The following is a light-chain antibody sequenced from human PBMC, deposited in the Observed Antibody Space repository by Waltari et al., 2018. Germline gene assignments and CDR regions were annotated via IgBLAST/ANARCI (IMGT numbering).Light chain of an antibody. Sequence: QSALTQPPSASGSPGQSVPIPCTGTSSDVGVYNYVPWYQQHPGKAPKLMIYEVSKRPSGVPDRFSGSKSGNTASLTISGLQAEDEADYYCSSYAGSNNWVFGGGTKLTVL. CDR2: EVS. J-gene: IGLJ3*02. CDR1: SSDVGVYNY. V-gene: IGLV2-8*01. CDR3: SSYAGSNNWV.